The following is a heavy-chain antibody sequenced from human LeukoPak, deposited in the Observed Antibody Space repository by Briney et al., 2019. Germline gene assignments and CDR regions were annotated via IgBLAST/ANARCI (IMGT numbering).Heavy chain of an antibody. CDR3: ARDVSQGWFDP. CDR2: IYYSGST. J-gene: IGHJ5*02. Sequence: PSETLSLTCTVSGGSISSYYWSWIRQPPGKGLEWIGYIYYSGSTNYNPSLKSRVTISVDTSKNQFSLKLSSVTAADTAVYYCARDVSQGWFDPWGQGTLVTVSS. CDR1: GGSISSYY. V-gene: IGHV4-59*01.